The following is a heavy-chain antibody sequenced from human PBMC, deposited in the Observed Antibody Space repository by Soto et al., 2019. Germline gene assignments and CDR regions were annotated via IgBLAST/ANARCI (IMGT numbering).Heavy chain of an antibody. D-gene: IGHD2-15*01. Sequence: SETLSLTCTVSGGSISSYYWSWIRQPPGKGLEWIGYIYYSGSTNYNPSLKSRVTISVDTSKNQFSLKLSSVTAADTAVYYCARFMYCSGGSCYFAFDIWGQGTMVTVSS. CDR1: GGSISSYY. CDR3: ARFMYCSGGSCYFAFDI. V-gene: IGHV4-59*08. CDR2: IYYSGST. J-gene: IGHJ3*02.